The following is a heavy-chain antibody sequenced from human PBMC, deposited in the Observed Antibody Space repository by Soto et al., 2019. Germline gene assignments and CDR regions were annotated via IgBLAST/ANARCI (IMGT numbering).Heavy chain of an antibody. D-gene: IGHD3-10*01. Sequence: QVQLQESGPGLVKPSQTLSLTCTVSGGSMSSGDYYWSWIRQPPGKGLEWIGYIYYSESTYYNPSLKSRVTISVDTSKHQFSLKLSSVTAADTAVYYCARGEYHYGSGSYYPPGYWGQGTLVTVSS. CDR1: GGSMSSGDYY. CDR2: IYYSEST. J-gene: IGHJ4*02. V-gene: IGHV4-30-4*01. CDR3: ARGEYHYGSGSYYPPGY.